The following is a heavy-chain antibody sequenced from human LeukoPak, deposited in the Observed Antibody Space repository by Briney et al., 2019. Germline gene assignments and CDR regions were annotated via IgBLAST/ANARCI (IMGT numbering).Heavy chain of an antibody. V-gene: IGHV3-7*03. CDR2: IRQDGGET. Sequence: GGSLRLSCEASGLTFSRDWMGWVRQAPGKGLEWVANIRQDGGETYYGDSVKGRFIISRDNAKNSLFLQMNRLRAEDTAVYYCARGSGSYNHMDVWGKGTTVTVSS. CDR3: ARGSGSYNHMDV. CDR1: GLTFSRDW. D-gene: IGHD3-10*01. J-gene: IGHJ6*03.